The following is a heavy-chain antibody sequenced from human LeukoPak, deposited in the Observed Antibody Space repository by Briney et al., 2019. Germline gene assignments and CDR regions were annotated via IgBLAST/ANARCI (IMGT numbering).Heavy chain of an antibody. V-gene: IGHV3-15*01. J-gene: IGHJ4*02. CDR2: IKTKTDDGAT. D-gene: IGHD1-26*01. CDR1: GFTFSNAR. CDR3: TTYVGATAY. Sequence: GGSLRLSCAASGFTFSNARMNWVRQAPGKGLEWVGRIKTKTDDGATDYSAPVKARFTISRDDSTTTLYLQMNGLKTEDTAIYYCTTYVGATAYWGQGTLVTVSS.